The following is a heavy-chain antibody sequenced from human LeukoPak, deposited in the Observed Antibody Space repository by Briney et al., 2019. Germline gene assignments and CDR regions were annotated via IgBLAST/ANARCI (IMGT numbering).Heavy chain of an antibody. V-gene: IGHV3-53*01. D-gene: IGHD4-23*01. CDR1: GFTFSSYG. CDR3: ARSSGVITVAPFDC. Sequence: GRSLRLSCAASGFTFSSYGMHWVRQAPGKGLEWVSVMYAGGSTYYGDSVKGRFTISRDNSKNTLYLQMNSLRAEDAAVYYCARSSGVITVAPFDCWGQGTLVTVSS. J-gene: IGHJ4*02. CDR2: MYAGGST.